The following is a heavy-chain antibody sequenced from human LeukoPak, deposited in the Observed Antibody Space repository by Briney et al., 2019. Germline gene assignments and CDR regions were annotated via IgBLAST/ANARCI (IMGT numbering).Heavy chain of an antibody. CDR1: GFTLSDYY. Sequence: GGSLRLSCAASGFTLSDYYMTWIRQAPGKGLEWVSYVSNGGSSSILYADSVKGRFSVFRDYAKNSLYLQMNSLRADDTGIYYSARDKSNKGHDCWGQGTLVTVSS. V-gene: IGHV3-11*01. CDR3: ARDKSNKGHDC. CDR2: VSNGGSSSI. J-gene: IGHJ4*02.